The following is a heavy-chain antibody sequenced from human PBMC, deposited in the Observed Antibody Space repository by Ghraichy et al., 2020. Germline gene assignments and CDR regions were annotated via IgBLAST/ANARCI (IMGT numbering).Heavy chain of an antibody. J-gene: IGHJ4*02. D-gene: IGHD3-10*01. CDR2: IKQYESEK. CDR1: GFTFSSDW. Sequence: GGSLRLSCVGSGFTFSSDWMSWVRQAPGKGLEWVANIKQYESEKNYVDSVKGRFTISRDNAKNSLYLQMNSLRADDTAVYFCARVGYYGSGPIAYWCKGTLVTVS. V-gene: IGHV3-7*01. CDR3: ARVGYYGSGPIAY.